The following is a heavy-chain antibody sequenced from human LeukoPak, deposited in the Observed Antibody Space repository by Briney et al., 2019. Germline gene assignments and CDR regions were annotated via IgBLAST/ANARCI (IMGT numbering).Heavy chain of an antibody. Sequence: ASVTVSCKFSGYTLTELSMHWVRQAPGKGLEWMGGFDPEDGETIYAQKFQGRVTMTEDTSTDTAYMELSSLRSEDTAVYYCATTGSGQEPRRYGGLGIWGQGTMVTVSS. CDR2: FDPEDGET. CDR3: ATTGSGQEPRRYGGLGI. V-gene: IGHV1-24*01. J-gene: IGHJ3*02. CDR1: GYTLTELS. D-gene: IGHD4/OR15-4a*01.